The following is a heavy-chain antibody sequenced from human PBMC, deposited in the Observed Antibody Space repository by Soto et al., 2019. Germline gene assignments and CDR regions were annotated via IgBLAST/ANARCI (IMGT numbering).Heavy chain of an antibody. V-gene: IGHV3-15*07. J-gene: IGHJ4*02. Sequence: GGSLRLSCAASGFTFSNAWMNWVRQAPGKGLEWVGRIKSKTDGETTDYAAPVKGRFTISRDDSKNTMYLQMNSLKTEDTAVYYCTTLLLRFGEPGYWGQGTLVTVSS. D-gene: IGHD3-10*01. CDR1: GFTFSNAW. CDR2: IKSKTDGETT. CDR3: TTLLLRFGEPGY.